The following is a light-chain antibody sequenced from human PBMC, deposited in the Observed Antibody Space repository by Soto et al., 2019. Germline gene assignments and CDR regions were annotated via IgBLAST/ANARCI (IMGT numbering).Light chain of an antibody. CDR3: CSYAGSYYV. V-gene: IGLV2-11*01. Sequence: QSALTQPRSVSGSPGQSVTISCTGTSSDVGGYNYVSWYQQHPGKAPKLMIYDVSKRPSGVPDRFSGSKSGNTASLTISGLQADVEADYYCCSYAGSYYVFGTGTKATVL. CDR1: SSDVGGYNY. J-gene: IGLJ1*01. CDR2: DVS.